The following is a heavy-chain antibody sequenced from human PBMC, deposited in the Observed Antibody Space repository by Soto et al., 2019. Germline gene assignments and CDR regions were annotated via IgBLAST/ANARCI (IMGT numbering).Heavy chain of an antibody. J-gene: IGHJ4*02. Sequence: GESLKISCSGSEYSFTSYWICWVRQMPWKGLEWMGIIHPRDSDTRYSPSFQGQVTISADMSISTAYLLWNSLKASDTAMYYCARLDYGSGSHLYYFDYWGQGTPVTVSS. CDR2: IHPRDSDT. D-gene: IGHD3-10*01. CDR1: EYSFTSYW. CDR3: ARLDYGSGSHLYYFDY. V-gene: IGHV5-51*01.